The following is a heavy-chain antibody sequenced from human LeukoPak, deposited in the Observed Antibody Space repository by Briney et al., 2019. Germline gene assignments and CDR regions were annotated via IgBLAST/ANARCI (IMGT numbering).Heavy chain of an antibody. D-gene: IGHD3-22*01. CDR3: ARDGTMRATIDY. CDR2: IYTSGST. Sequence: SQTLSLTCTVSGGSISSGSYYWSWIRQPAGKGLEWIGRIYTSGSTNYNPSLKSRVTISVDTSKNQFSLKLSSVTAADTAVCYCARDGTMRATIDYWGQGTLVTVSP. CDR1: GGSISSGSYY. J-gene: IGHJ4*02. V-gene: IGHV4-61*02.